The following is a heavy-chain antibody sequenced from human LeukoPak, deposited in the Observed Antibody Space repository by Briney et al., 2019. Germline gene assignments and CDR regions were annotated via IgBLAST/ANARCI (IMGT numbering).Heavy chain of an antibody. CDR1: GGSFSGYY. CDR2: INHSGST. Sequence: SETLSLTCAVYGGSFSGYYLSWIRQPPGKGLEWIGEINHSGSTNYNPSLKSRVTISVDTSKNQFSLKLSSVTAADTAVYYCARHKPTYYDFWSGYYSGWFDPWGQGTLVTVSS. V-gene: IGHV4-34*01. CDR3: ARHKPTYYDFWSGYYSGWFDP. D-gene: IGHD3-3*01. J-gene: IGHJ5*02.